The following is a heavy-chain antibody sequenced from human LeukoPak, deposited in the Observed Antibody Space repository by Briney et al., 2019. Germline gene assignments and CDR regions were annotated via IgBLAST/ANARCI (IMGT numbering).Heavy chain of an antibody. CDR3: ARGYSYGYADY. J-gene: IGHJ4*02. CDR2: IIPIFGTA. CDR1: GYTFTNYD. V-gene: IGHV1-69*06. D-gene: IGHD5-18*01. Sequence: SVKVSCKASGYTFTNYDINWVRQATGQGLEWMGGIIPIFGTANYAQKFQGRVTITADKSTSTAYMELSSLRSEDTAVYYCARGYSYGYADYWGQGTLVTVSS.